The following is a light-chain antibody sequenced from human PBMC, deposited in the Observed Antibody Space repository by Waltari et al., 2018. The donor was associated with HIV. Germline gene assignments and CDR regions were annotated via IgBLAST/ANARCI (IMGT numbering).Light chain of an antibody. CDR2: EVS. V-gene: IGLV2-14*01. J-gene: IGLJ3*02. Sequence: HSVLTQPASVSGSPGQSITISCSGPTSDMSSLNFVSWYQQSPGRAPKLIIFEVSSRPSGISVRFSGSKSCDTASLTISALRTEDEADYFCSSYSPRDSVVFGGGTKVTVL. CDR1: TSDMSSLNF. CDR3: SSYSPRDSVV.